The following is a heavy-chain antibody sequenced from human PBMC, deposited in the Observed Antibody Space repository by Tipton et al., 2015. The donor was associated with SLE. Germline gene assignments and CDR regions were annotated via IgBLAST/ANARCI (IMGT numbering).Heavy chain of an antibody. CDR2: INHSGST. V-gene: IGHV4-34*01. D-gene: IGHD3-3*01. CDR1: GYSISSDYY. Sequence: LRLSCAVSGYSISSDYYWSWIRQPPGKGLEWIGEINHSGSTNYNPSLKSRVTISVDTSKNQFSLKLSSVTAADTAVYYCARQRVHYDFWSGYLQYYFDYWGQGTLVTVSS. CDR3: ARQRVHYDFWSGYLQYYFDY. J-gene: IGHJ4*02.